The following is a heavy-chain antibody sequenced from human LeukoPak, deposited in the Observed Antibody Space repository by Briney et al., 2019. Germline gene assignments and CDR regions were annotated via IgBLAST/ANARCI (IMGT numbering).Heavy chain of an antibody. CDR2: IYTSGST. CDR3: AREERYQLPLNYCMDV. V-gene: IGHV4-4*07. D-gene: IGHD2-2*01. J-gene: IGHJ6*03. CDR1: GGSISSYY. Sequence: PSETLSLTCTVSGGSISSYYWSWIRQPAGKGLEWIGRIYTSGSTNYNPSLKSRVTMSVDTSKNQFSLKLGSVTAADTAVYYCAREERYQLPLNYCMDVWGKGTTVTVSS.